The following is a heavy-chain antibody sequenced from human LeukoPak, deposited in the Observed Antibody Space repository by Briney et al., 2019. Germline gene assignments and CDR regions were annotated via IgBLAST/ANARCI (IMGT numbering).Heavy chain of an antibody. Sequence: SQTLSLTCAISGDSVSSNYAAWNWIRQSPSRGLEWLGRTYYRSKWYNDYAVSVKSRITINPDTSKNQFSLQLNSVTPEDTAVYYCARSTVDTAMVRRNYYYYGMDVWGQGTTVTVSS. V-gene: IGHV6-1*01. CDR3: ARSTVDTAMVRRNYYYYGMDV. J-gene: IGHJ6*02. CDR1: GDSVSSNYAA. CDR2: TYYRSKWYN. D-gene: IGHD5-18*01.